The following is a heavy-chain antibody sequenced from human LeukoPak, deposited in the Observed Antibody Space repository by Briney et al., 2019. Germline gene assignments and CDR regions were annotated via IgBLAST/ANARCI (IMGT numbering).Heavy chain of an antibody. J-gene: IGHJ4*02. CDR1: GGSSSGYY. D-gene: IGHD3-10*01. CDR2: INHSGST. Sequence: SETLSLTCAVYGGSSSGYYWSWIRQPPGKGLEWIGEINHSGSTNYNPPLKSRVTISVDTSKNQFSLKLSSVTAADTAVYYCARGPRLWFGELSKYYFDYWGQGTLVTVSS. V-gene: IGHV4-34*01. CDR3: ARGPRLWFGELSKYYFDY.